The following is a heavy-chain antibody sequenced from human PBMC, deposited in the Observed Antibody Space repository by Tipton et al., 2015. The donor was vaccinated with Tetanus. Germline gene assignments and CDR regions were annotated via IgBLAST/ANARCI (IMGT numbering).Heavy chain of an antibody. CDR3: ARVLRYSTRGGWDDAFDI. D-gene: IGHD2-8*02. J-gene: IGHJ3*02. CDR1: GGSTHSHY. V-gene: IGHV4-4*07. CDR2: IYSGGTT. Sequence: GLVKPSETLSLSCTVSGGSTHSHYWSWIRQSAAKGLEWIGRIYSGGTTNYNPSLKSRVFMSMDTSKNQFSLELSSVTVADTAVYFCARVLRYSTRGGWDDAFDIWSQGTMVTVSS.